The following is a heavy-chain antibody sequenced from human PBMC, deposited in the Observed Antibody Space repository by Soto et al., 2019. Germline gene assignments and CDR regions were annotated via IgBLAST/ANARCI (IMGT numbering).Heavy chain of an antibody. CDR2: ISSSSSYI. CDR1: GFTFSSYS. V-gene: IGHV3-21*01. Sequence: EVQLVESGGGLVKPGGSLRLSCAASGFTFSSYSMNWVRQAPGKGLEWVSSISSSSSYIYYADSVKGRFTISRGNAKNSLYLQMNSLRAEDTAVYYCARAKYYYDSSGYYYLYFGMDVWGQGTTVTVSS. CDR3: ARAKYYYDSSGYYYLYFGMDV. J-gene: IGHJ6*02. D-gene: IGHD3-22*01.